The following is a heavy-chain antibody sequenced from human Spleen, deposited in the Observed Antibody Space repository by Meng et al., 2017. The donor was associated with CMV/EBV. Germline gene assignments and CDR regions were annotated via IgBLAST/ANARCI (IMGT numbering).Heavy chain of an antibody. Sequence: GESLKISCAASGFTFSSYSMNWVRQAPGKGLEWVSSISISSSYIYYADSVKGRFTISRDNAKNSLYLQMNSLRAEDTAVYYCARDLHDILTGYYASALVYYGMDVWGQGTTVTVSS. D-gene: IGHD3-9*01. V-gene: IGHV3-21*01. CDR3: ARDLHDILTGYYASALVYYGMDV. J-gene: IGHJ6*02. CDR2: ISISSSYI. CDR1: GFTFSSYS.